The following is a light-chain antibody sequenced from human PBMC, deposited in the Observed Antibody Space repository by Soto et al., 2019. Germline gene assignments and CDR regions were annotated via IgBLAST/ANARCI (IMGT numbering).Light chain of an antibody. V-gene: IGKV3-15*01. CDR1: QSVSLS. CDR3: QHYHIWPSWT. J-gene: IGKJ1*01. CDR2: GAS. Sequence: EIVLTQSPATLSVSLWDSATLSCRASQSVSLSLAWYQMRPGQPPRLLIYGASTRATDIPARVSGIGSGTDFTLTISSLQSEDFAVYFCQHYHIWPSWTFGQGTKVELK.